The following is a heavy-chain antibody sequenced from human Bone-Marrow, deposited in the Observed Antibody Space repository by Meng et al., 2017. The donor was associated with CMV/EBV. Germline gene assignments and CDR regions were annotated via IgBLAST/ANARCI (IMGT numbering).Heavy chain of an antibody. CDR2: IYSGGST. V-gene: IGHV3-53*01. CDR1: GFTVSSNY. J-gene: IGHJ4*02. CDR3: ARVRPWGAFDH. Sequence: GESLKISCAASGFTVSSNYMSWVRQAPGKGLEWVSVIYSGGSTYYADSVKGRFTISRDNSKNSLYLQMNSLRAEDTAVYYCARVRPWGAFDHWGQGTLVTVSS. D-gene: IGHD1-26*01.